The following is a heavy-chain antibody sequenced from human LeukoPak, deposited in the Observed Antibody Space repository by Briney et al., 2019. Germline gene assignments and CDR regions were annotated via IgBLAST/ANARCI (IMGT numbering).Heavy chain of an antibody. CDR1: GGSFSGYY. CDR2: IYHSGST. CDR3: ARATNNYDFWSGYQFDP. Sequence: SETLSLTCAVYGGSFSGYYWSWIRQPPGKGREWIGEIYHSGSTNYNPSLKSRVTISVDKSKDQFSLKLSSVTAADTAVYYCARATNNYDFWSGYQFDPWGQGTLVTVSS. J-gene: IGHJ5*02. V-gene: IGHV4-34*01. D-gene: IGHD3-3*01.